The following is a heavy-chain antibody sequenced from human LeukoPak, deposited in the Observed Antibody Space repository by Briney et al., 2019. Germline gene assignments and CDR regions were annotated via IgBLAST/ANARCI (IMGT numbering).Heavy chain of an antibody. CDR3: ARGEGDSGGNFVGDY. V-gene: IGHV3-21*01. CDR1: GFTFSSYS. D-gene: IGHD4-23*01. Sequence: GGSLRLSCAASGFTFSSYSMNWVRQAPGKGLEWVSSISSSSNYIYYADSVKGRFTLSRDNAKSSLWLQMNSLRAEDTAVYYCARGEGDSGGNFVGDYWGQGTLVTVSS. J-gene: IGHJ4*02. CDR2: ISSSSNYI.